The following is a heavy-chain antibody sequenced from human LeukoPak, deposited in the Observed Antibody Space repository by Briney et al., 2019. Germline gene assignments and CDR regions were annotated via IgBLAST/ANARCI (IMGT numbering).Heavy chain of an antibody. CDR2: ISGHGGST. Sequence: GGSLRLSCASSGFSFSSYAMSWVRQAPGKGLEWVSGISGHGGSTYYADYVKGRFTISRDNSKTTLYLQMNSLSAEDTAEYYCAKDFGNCINGVCYGTPFDYWGKGTLVTVSS. D-gene: IGHD2-8*01. CDR1: GFSFSSYA. V-gene: IGHV3-23*01. CDR3: AKDFGNCINGVCYGTPFDY. J-gene: IGHJ4*02.